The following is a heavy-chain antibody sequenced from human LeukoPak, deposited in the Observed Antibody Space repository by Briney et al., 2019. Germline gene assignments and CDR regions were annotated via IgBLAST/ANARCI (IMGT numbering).Heavy chain of an antibody. CDR2: IYHSGST. D-gene: IGHD3-10*01. Sequence: PSETLSLTCTVSDYSISSGYYWGWIRQPPGKGLEWIGSIYHSGSTYYNPSLKSRVTISVDTSKNQFSLKLSSVTAADTAVYYCARDQDYYGSGSFLPFDYWGQGTLVTVSS. J-gene: IGHJ4*02. CDR1: DYSISSGYY. CDR3: ARDQDYYGSGSFLPFDY. V-gene: IGHV4-38-2*02.